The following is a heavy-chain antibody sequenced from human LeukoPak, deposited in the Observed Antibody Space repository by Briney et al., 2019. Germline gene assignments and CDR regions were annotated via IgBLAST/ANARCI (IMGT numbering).Heavy chain of an antibody. CDR1: GYSFTSYW. J-gene: IGHJ4*02. V-gene: IGHV5-51*01. CDR2: IYPGDTDT. Sequence: GESLKISCKGSGYSFTSYWIGWVRQMPGKGLEWIGIIYPGDTDTRYSPSFQGQVTISADKSISTAYLQWSSLKASDTAMYYCARTLRYFDWLSDYYFDYWGQGTLVTVSS. D-gene: IGHD3-9*01. CDR3: ARTLRYFDWLSDYYFDY.